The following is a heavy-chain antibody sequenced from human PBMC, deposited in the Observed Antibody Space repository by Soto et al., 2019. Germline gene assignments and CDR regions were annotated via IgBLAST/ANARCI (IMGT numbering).Heavy chain of an antibody. CDR2: IYYSGST. J-gene: IGHJ6*02. CDR3: ARGVTGYYYGMDV. V-gene: IGHV4-31*03. CDR1: GGSISSGGYY. Sequence: KPSETLSLTCTVSGGSISSGGYYWSWIRQHPGKGLEWIGYIYYSGSTYYNPSLKSRVTISVDTSKNQFSLKLSSVTAADTAVYYCARGVTGYYYGMDVWGQGTTVTVSS. D-gene: IGHD2-21*02.